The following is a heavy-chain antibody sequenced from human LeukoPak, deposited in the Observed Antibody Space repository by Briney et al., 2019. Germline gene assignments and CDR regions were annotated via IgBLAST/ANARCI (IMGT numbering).Heavy chain of an antibody. V-gene: IGHV3-9*01. CDR3: ARSGGSYLFDY. CDR2: ISWNSGSI. CDR1: GFSLDDYA. D-gene: IGHD2-15*01. Sequence: GGSLRLSCAASGFSLDDYAMHWVRQAPGKGLEWVSGISWNSGSIGYADSVKGRFTISRDNAKNSLYLQMNGLGAEDTAVYYCARSGGSYLFDYWGQGTLVTVSS. J-gene: IGHJ4*02.